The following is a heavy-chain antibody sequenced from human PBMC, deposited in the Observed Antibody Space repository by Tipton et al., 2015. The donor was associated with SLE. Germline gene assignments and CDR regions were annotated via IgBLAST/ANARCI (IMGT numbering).Heavy chain of an antibody. J-gene: IGHJ3*02. Sequence: TLSLTCSVSTYSISNGHYWAWVRQPPGKGLEWIGTVYHTGNTYYNPSLKSRVTTSVDTSKNQFSLKLNSVTAADTAVYYCARPFGQQQFWNAFDIWGQGTMVTVSS. CDR1: TYSISNGHY. CDR2: VYHTGNT. V-gene: IGHV4-38-2*01. CDR3: ARPFGQQQFWNAFDI. D-gene: IGHD3-3*02.